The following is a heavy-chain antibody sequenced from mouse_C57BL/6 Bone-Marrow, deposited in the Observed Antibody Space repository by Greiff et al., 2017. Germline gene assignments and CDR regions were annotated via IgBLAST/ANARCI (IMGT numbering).Heavy chain of an antibody. J-gene: IGHJ4*01. CDR1: GYTFTDYC. D-gene: IGHD1-1*02. Sequence: EVQLQQSGPELVKPGASVKISCKASGYTFTDYCMHWVKQSHGKGLEWIGDINPNNSGTSYNQKFKGKATLTVDKSSSTTYLELRSLTSEDSAVDNCASDWYHPYAMDYWGQGTSVTVSS. CDR2: INPNNSGT. V-gene: IGHV1-26*01. CDR3: ASDWYHPYAMDY.